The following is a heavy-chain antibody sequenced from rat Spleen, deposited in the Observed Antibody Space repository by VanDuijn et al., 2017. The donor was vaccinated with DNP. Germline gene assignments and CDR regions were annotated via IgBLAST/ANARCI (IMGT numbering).Heavy chain of an antibody. V-gene: IGHV3-1*01. CDR2: ISYSGRT. D-gene: IGHD1-2*01. CDR1: GYSITGDY. CDR3: ARHDTIAAISTFDY. Sequence: EVQLQESGPGLVKPSQSLSLTCSVTGYSITGDYWGWIRKFPGNKMEWIGHISYSGRTTYNPSLKSRISITRDTSKNQFFLHLNSVTTEDTATYYCARHDTIAAISTFDYWGQGVMVTVSS. J-gene: IGHJ2*01.